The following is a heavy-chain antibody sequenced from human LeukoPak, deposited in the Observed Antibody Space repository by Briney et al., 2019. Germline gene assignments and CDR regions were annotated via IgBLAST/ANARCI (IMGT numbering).Heavy chain of an antibody. CDR1: GFTFSTYG. J-gene: IGHJ6*03. CDR3: AKNGDRGAFCSGGTCYPYYYYYMDV. D-gene: IGHD2-15*01. V-gene: IGHV3-23*01. Sequence: GGTLRLSCAASGFTFSTYGMSWVRQAPGKGLEWVSAVSSTGGTTYYADSVKGRFTISRDNSKNTLYLQINSLRAEDTAVYYCAKNGDRGAFCSGGTCYPYYYYYMDVWGKGTTVTISS. CDR2: VSSTGGTT.